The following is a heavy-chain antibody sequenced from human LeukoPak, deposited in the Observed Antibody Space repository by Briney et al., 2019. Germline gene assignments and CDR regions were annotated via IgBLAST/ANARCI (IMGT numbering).Heavy chain of an antibody. J-gene: IGHJ6*03. Sequence: GGSLRLSCAASGVTFSSYAMSWVRQAPGKGLKWVSAMSGSGGSTYYAESVKGRFTISRDNAKNTLYLQMNSLRAEGTAVYYCAKVGRGYSGYGYYYYYYMDVWGKGTTVTVSS. CDR3: AKVGRGYSGYGYYYYYYMDV. D-gene: IGHD5-12*01. CDR1: GVTFSSYA. CDR2: MSGSGGST. V-gene: IGHV3-23*01.